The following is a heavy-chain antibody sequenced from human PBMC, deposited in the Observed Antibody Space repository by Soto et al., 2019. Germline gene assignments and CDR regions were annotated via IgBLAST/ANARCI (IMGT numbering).Heavy chain of an antibody. V-gene: IGHV3-7*01. CDR1: GFTFSSYW. CDR2: IKQDGSEK. CDR3: ARGGAVQVLSGDAF. J-gene: IGHJ3*01. Sequence: EVQLVESGGGLVQPGGSLRLSCAASGFTFSSYWMNWVRQAPGKGLEWVANIKQDGSEKYYVDSVKGRFTISRDNAKNSRHLQMNSLRGEDTAVYFCARGGAVQVLSGDAFWGQGTMVTVSS. D-gene: IGHD2-8*02.